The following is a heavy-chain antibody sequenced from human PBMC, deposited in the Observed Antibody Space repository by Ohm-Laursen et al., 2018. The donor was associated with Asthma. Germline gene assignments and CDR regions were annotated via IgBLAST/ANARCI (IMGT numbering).Heavy chain of an antibody. J-gene: IGHJ4*02. CDR1: GFTFSSYA. CDR2: ISGSGSPI. V-gene: IGHV3-23*01. D-gene: IGHD6-19*01. CDR3: ARGSGPDH. Sequence: SLRLSCSASGFTFSSYAMSWVRQAPGKGLEWVSAISGSGSPIFYADSVKGRFTISRDNAKNSLYLQMNSLRAEDTAVYYCARGSGPDHWGQGTRVTVSS.